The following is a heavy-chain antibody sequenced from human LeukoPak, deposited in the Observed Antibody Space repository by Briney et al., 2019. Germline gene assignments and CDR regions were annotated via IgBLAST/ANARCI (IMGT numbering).Heavy chain of an antibody. CDR3: TTRVVTTNDY. Sequence: PGGSLRLSCAASGFTFNNAWMNWVRQAPGKGLERVGRVKTKSEGVTTDYPAPVKGRFTISRDDSKTTLYLQMNSLKTEDTAVYYCTTRVVTTNDYWGQGTLVTVSS. J-gene: IGHJ4*02. V-gene: IGHV3-15*01. D-gene: IGHD2-21*02. CDR1: GFTFNNAW. CDR2: VKTKSEGVTT.